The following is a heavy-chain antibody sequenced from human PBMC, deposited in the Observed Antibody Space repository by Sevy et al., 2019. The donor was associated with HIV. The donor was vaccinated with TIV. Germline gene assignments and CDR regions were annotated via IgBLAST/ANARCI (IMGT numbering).Heavy chain of an antibody. CDR1: GFTFSSYP. CDR2: ISGNGGSI. J-gene: IGHJ4*02. CDR3: VTRGGLVGATDFDY. Sequence: GGSLRLSCSASGFTFSSYPMHWVRQAPGKGLEYVSLISGNGGSIYYADSVKGRFTISRDNFKKTLYLQMSSLRAEDTAVYYCVTRGGLVGATDFDYWGQGTRVTVSS. V-gene: IGHV3-64D*06. D-gene: IGHD1-26*01.